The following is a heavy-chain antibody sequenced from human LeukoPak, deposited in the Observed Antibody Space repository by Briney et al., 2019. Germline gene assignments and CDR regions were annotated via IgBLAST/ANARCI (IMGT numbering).Heavy chain of an antibody. CDR2: INQDGREE. CDR1: GFPFSTYW. V-gene: IGHV3-7*01. CDR3: ARDLTGPYFYYGTDV. Sequence: GGSLRLSCAASGFPFSTYWVSWVRQAPGKGLQWVANINQDGREENAVDSVKGRFTISRNTAKNSLYLQMNRLRGEDTDVYYCARDLTGPYFYYGTDVWGQGTTVTVSS. J-gene: IGHJ6*02.